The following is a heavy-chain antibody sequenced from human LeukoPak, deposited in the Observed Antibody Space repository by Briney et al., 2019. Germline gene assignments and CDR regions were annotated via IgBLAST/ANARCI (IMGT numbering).Heavy chain of an antibody. CDR3: ASSPPSGYDAFDI. Sequence: SETLSLTCTVSGGSISSGGYYWSWIRQHPGKGLEWIEYIYYSGSTYYNPSLKSRVTISVDTSKNQFSLKLSSVTAADTAVYYCASSPPSGYDAFDIWGQGTMVTVSS. CDR1: GGSISSGGYY. J-gene: IGHJ3*02. V-gene: IGHV4-31*03. D-gene: IGHD5-12*01. CDR2: IYYSGST.